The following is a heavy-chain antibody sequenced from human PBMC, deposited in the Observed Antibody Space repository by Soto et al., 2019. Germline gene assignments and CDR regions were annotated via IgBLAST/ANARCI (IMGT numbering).Heavy chain of an antibody. Sequence: SETLSLTCAVYGGSFSGYYWSWIRQPPGKGLEWIGEINHSGSTNYNPSLKSRVTISVDTSKNQFSLKLSSVTAADTAVYYCARVKGRITIFGRRENWFDPWGQGTLVTVSS. CDR1: GGSFSGYY. CDR3: ARVKGRITIFGRRENWFDP. CDR2: INHSGST. D-gene: IGHD3-3*01. J-gene: IGHJ5*02. V-gene: IGHV4-34*01.